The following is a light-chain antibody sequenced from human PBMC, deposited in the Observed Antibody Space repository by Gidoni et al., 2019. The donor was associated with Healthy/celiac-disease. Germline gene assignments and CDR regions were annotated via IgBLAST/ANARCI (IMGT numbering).Light chain of an antibody. CDR3: QQFYTNPRT. CDR1: QSLLYSFDNKNY. Sequence: DIVMTQSPDSLAVSLGERATINCKSSQSLLYSFDNKNYVTWYQQKPGQPPKLLIYWASTREPGVPDRFSGSGSGTDFTLTISSLQAEDVAVYYCQQFYTNPRTFGQGTKVEIK. J-gene: IGKJ1*01. CDR2: WAS. V-gene: IGKV4-1*01.